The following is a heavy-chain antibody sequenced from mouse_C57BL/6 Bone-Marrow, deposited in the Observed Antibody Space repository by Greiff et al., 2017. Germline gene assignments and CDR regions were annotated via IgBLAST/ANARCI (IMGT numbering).Heavy chain of an antibody. CDR1: GYTFTSYW. V-gene: IGHV1-69*01. Sequence: QVQLQQPGAELVMPGASVKLSCKASGYTFTSYWMHWVKQRPGQGLEWIGEIDPSDSYTNYNQKFKGKSTLTVDKSSSTAYMQLSSLTSEDSAVYYCARNYDYYGSSPYFDYWGQGTTLTVSS. J-gene: IGHJ2*01. CDR2: IDPSDSYT. D-gene: IGHD1-1*01. CDR3: ARNYDYYGSSPYFDY.